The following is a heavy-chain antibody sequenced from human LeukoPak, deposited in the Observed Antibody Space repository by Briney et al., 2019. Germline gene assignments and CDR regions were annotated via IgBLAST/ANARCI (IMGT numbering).Heavy chain of an antibody. Sequence: PGGSLRLSCTASGFTFSTYGMSWVRQAPGKGLEWVSLSGGGGGSAYYADSVKGRFTISRDNSKNTLYLQMNSLRAEDTAVYYCAKGRGPSYGYFEFWGQGTLVTVSS. V-gene: IGHV3-23*01. CDR1: GFTFSTYG. J-gene: IGHJ4*02. D-gene: IGHD5-18*01. CDR3: AKGRGPSYGYFEF. CDR2: SGGGGGSA.